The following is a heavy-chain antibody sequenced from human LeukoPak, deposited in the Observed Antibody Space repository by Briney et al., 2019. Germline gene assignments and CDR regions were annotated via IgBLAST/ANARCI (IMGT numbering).Heavy chain of an antibody. CDR2: ISYDGTNK. D-gene: IGHD6-13*01. J-gene: IGHJ4*02. Sequence: GGTLRLSCAASGFTFISYGMHWVRQAPGKGLEWVAVISYDGTNKYSADSVKGRFTISRDNSKNTLYLQMNSLRAEDTAVYYCAKDRSVAAADYYFDYWGQGTLVTVSS. CDR1: GFTFISYG. CDR3: AKDRSVAAADYYFDY. V-gene: IGHV3-30*18.